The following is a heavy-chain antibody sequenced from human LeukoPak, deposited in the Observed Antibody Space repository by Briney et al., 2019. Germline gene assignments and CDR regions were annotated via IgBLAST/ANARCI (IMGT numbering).Heavy chain of an antibody. J-gene: IGHJ6*03. CDR1: GFTFDDYA. CDR2: ISGGGGRT. CDR3: AKDHCIARRYFYFRYV. D-gene: IGHD2-15*01. Sequence: PGGSLRLSCAASGFTFDDYAMHWVRQPPGKGLEWVSLISGGGGRTYYADSVKGRFTVSRDNSKNTLYLQMNSLGTEDTALYYCAKDHCIARRYFYFRYVWAKENRLSVSS. V-gene: IGHV3-43*02.